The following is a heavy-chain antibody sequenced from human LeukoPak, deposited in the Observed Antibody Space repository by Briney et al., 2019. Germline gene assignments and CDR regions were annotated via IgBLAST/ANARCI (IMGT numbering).Heavy chain of an antibody. Sequence: PGGSLRLSCAASGFTFSSYSMNWVRQAPGKGLEWVSSISSSSSYIYYADSVKGRFTISRDNAKNSLYLQMNSLRAEDTAVYYCIHYGSGSYSTDYWGQGTLVTVSS. J-gene: IGHJ4*02. D-gene: IGHD3-10*01. CDR3: IHYGSGSYSTDY. V-gene: IGHV3-21*04. CDR1: GFTFSSYS. CDR2: ISSSSSYI.